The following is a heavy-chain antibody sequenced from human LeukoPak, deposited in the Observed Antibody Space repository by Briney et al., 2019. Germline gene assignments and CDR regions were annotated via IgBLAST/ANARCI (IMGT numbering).Heavy chain of an antibody. CDR2: IIPILGIA. Sequence: SVKVSCKASGGTFSSYAISWVRQAPGQGLEWMGRIIPILGIANYAQKFQGRVTITADKSTSTAYMELSSLRSEDTAVYYCASGRTGSGPPVYWGQGTLVTVSS. CDR1: GGTFSSYA. V-gene: IGHV1-69*04. J-gene: IGHJ4*02. CDR3: ASGRTGSGPPVY. D-gene: IGHD3-10*01.